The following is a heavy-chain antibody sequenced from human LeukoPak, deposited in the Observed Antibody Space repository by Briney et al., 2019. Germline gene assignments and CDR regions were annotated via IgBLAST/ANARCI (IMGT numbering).Heavy chain of an antibody. Sequence: SETLSLTCTVSGGSISSYYWSWIRQPPGKGLEWIGRIYTSGSTNYNPTLQSRVTMSVDTSKNQFSLNLTSVTAADTAVYFCARASYGYVLDYWGQGTLVTVSS. CDR1: GGSISSYY. CDR3: ARASYGYVLDY. J-gene: IGHJ4*02. CDR2: IYTSGST. D-gene: IGHD5-18*01. V-gene: IGHV4-4*07.